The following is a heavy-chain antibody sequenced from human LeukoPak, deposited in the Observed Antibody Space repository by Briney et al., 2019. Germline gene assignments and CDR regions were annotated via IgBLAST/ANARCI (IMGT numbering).Heavy chain of an antibody. CDR1: GFTFSTYS. CDR3: ARILGNHFEY. D-gene: IGHD1-14*01. V-gene: IGHV3-48*01. Sequence: GGSLRLSCAASGFTFSTYSMHWVRQAPGKGLEWVSYISSSPTTIYYADSVKGRFSISRDNAKNSLYLQMNSLRAGDTAVYYCARILGNHFEYWGQGILVTVSS. J-gene: IGHJ4*02. CDR2: ISSSPTTI.